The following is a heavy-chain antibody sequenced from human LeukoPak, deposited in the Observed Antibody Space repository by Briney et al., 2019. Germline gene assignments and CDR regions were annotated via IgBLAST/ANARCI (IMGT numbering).Heavy chain of an antibody. CDR1: TLTLNNYW. J-gene: IGHJ4*02. V-gene: IGHV3-7*05. D-gene: IGHD6-13*01. Sequence: GGSLRLSCTASTLTLNNYWMSWVRQAPGKGLEWVADIKQDGSEKYHVDSVKGRFTISRDNAKNSLYLQMNSLRAEDTAVYYCASRAGYTGSWSAFDYWGQGTLVTVSS. CDR2: IKQDGSEK. CDR3: ASRAGYTGSWSAFDY.